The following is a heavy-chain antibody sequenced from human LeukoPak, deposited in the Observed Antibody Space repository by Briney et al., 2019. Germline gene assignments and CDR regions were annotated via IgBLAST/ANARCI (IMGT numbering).Heavy chain of an antibody. D-gene: IGHD3-16*01. CDR2: IHHSGTT. Sequence: SETLSLTCTVSGYSISSGYYWGWIRQSPGKGLEWIGSIHHSGTTYYNPSLKSRVTISVDTSKNQFSLKLNSVTAADTAVYYCGSVWTPKGGSVTTWGQGTLVTVSS. V-gene: IGHV4-38-2*02. CDR3: GSVWTPKGGSVTT. CDR1: GYSISSGYY. J-gene: IGHJ5*02.